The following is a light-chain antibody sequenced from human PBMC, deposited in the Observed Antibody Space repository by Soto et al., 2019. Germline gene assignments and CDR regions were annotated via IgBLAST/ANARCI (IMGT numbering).Light chain of an antibody. CDR2: DAS. V-gene: IGKV3-11*01. J-gene: IGKJ4*01. Sequence: DIVLTISPATLLVSTLDLSPVSFQASQSINRHLAWYRQKPGQAPTLLIYDASNRATGIQARFSGSGSGTDFTPTISSLEPEDFGIYYCQQRSKGNPDSFGRGTKVEIK. CDR1: QSINRH. CDR3: QQRSKGNPDS.